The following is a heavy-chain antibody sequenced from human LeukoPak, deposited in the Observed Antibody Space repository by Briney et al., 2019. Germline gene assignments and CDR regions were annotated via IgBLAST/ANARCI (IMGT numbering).Heavy chain of an antibody. CDR1: GGSISSSNYF. CDR2: IYYSGTI. CDR3: ARHEEEDGYNAKTFDY. Sequence: SETLSLTCTVSGGSISSSNYFWGWIRQTPGIGLEWIGSIYYSGTIYYNPSLKSRVTISVDTSKNQFSLRLSSVTAADTAVYYCARHEEEDGYNAKTFDYWGQGTLVTVSS. J-gene: IGHJ4*02. V-gene: IGHV4-39*01. D-gene: IGHD5-24*01.